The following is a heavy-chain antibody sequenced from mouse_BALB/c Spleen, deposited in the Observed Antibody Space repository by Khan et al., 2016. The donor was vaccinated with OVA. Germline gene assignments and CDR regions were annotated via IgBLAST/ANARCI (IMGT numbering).Heavy chain of an antibody. CDR2: IHYSGSP. J-gene: IGHJ1*01. D-gene: IGHD1-1*01. Sequence: EVQLVESGPDLVKPSQSLSLTCTVTGYSITSGYSWHWIRQFPGNILEWMGYIHYSGSPNYNPSLNSRISITRDTSNNQFFLQLNSVTTEDTDTYNCARSGTTVVAYWYFDVWGAGTTVTVSS. V-gene: IGHV3-1*02. CDR3: ARSGTTVVAYWYFDV. CDR1: GYSITSGYS.